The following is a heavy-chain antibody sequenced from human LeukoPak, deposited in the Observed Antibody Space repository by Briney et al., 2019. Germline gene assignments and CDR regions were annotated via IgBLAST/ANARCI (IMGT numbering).Heavy chain of an antibody. V-gene: IGHV1-8*01. CDR2: MSPSTGNT. CDR3: VGGAPNWGFDF. Sequence: ASVKVSCKASGYTSTSYDINWVHQATGQGFEWMGWMSPSTGNTGYAQKFQGRVTMTRYTSVSTAYMELSSLRSEDTAVYYCVGGAPNWGFDFWGQGTLVTVSS. CDR1: GYTSTSYD. J-gene: IGHJ4*02. D-gene: IGHD7-27*01.